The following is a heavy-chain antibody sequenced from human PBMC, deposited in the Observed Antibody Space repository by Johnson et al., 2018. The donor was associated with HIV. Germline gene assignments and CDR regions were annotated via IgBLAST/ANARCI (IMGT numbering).Heavy chain of an antibody. J-gene: IGHJ3*02. Sequence: QVQLVESGGGVVQPGRSLRLSCGASGFTFSSYGMHWVRQAPGKGLEWVAVIWHDGSNKYYVDSVKGRFTISRDNSKNTLYLQMDSLKTDDTAVYYCTTARNRLWSSSGWTGFWAFDIWGQGTMVTVSS. CDR2: IWHDGSNK. V-gene: IGHV3-33*01. CDR1: GFTFSSYG. D-gene: IGHD6-19*01. CDR3: TTARNRLWSSSGWTGFWAFDI.